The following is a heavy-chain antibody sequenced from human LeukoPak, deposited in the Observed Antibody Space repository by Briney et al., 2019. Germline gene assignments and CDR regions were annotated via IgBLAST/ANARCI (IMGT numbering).Heavy chain of an antibody. CDR3: ATEGKTRTWNYYQAKPVY. CDR2: ISGSGGST. CDR1: GFSFSSHG. Sequence: GGSLRLSCAASGFSFSSHGMSWVRQAPGMGLEWVSAISGSGGSTYYADSVKGRFTFSRDNSKNTLYLQMNSLRAEDTAVYYCATEGKTRTWNYYQAKPVYWGQGTLVTVSS. V-gene: IGHV3-23*01. D-gene: IGHD1-7*01. J-gene: IGHJ4*02.